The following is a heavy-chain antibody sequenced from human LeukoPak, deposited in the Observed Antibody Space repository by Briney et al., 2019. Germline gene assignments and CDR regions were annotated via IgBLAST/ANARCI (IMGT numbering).Heavy chain of an antibody. V-gene: IGHV3-11*05. CDR1: GFTFSDYY. J-gene: IGHJ4*02. CDR2: ISSSSSYT. Sequence: GGSLRLSCAASGFTFSDYYMSWIRQAPGKGLEWVSYISSSSSYTNYADSVKGRFTISRGNAKNSLYLQMNSLRAEDTAVYYCARDAGYSYGYGIDYWGQGTLVTVSS. CDR3: ARDAGYSYGYGIDY. D-gene: IGHD5-18*01.